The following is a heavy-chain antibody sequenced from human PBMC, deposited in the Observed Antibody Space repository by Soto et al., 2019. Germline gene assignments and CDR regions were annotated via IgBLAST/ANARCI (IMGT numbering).Heavy chain of an antibody. J-gene: IGHJ6*02. V-gene: IGHV1-3*01. D-gene: IGHD3-22*01. CDR1: GYTFTSYA. CDR3: ASSYYYDSSGYSSLYYYYGMDV. Sequence: QVQLVQSGAEVKKPGASVKVSCKASGYTFTSYAMHWVPQAPGQRLEWMGWINAGNGNTKYSQMFQGRVTITRDTSASTAYMELSSLRSEDTAVYYCASSYYYDSSGYSSLYYYYGMDVWGQGTTVTVSS. CDR2: INAGNGNT.